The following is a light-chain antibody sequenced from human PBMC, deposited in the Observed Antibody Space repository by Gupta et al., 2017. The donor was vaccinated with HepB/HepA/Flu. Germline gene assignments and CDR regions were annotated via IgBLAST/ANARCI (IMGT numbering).Light chain of an antibody. CDR2: GAA. V-gene: IGKV3-11*01. CDR1: LDSNKD. CDR3: QHRTNWPPYT. Sequence: EVLLTQSPATLSLSPGERATLSCNSSLDSNKDLSWYQQKGGQAPRLLIYGAARRVTGIPDRFSGSGSGTHFARTVSSLDPEDFSVYFCQHRTNWPPYTFGQGTRLEI. J-gene: IGKJ2*01.